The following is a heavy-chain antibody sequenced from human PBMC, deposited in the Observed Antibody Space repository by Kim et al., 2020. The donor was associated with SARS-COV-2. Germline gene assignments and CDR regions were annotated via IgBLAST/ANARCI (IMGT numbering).Heavy chain of an antibody. CDR3: ARDFRGHSYGPEWYFDF. CDR2: ISYDGSRR. V-gene: IGHV3-30*03. J-gene: IGHJ4*02. CDR1: GFTFRGTG. Sequence: GGSLRLSCAASGFTFRGTGLHWVRRAPGKGLEWVAIISYDGSRRFYADSVRGRFTVSRDNSRNTMYLEMNDLRPEDTAVYYCARDFRGHSYGPEWYFDFWGQGTLVTVSS. D-gene: IGHD3-10*01.